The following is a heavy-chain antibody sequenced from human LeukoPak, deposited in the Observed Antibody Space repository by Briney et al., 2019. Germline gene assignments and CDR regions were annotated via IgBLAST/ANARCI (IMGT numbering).Heavy chain of an antibody. J-gene: IGHJ3*02. CDR1: GGSISTHY. Sequence: SETLSLTCTVSGGSISTHYWTWIRQSPGKGLEWIGYIYYSGSTSYNPSLKSRVTISVDTSKNQFSLQLSSVTAADTAVYYCARDQTYYDFWSGYPSDAFDIWGQGTMVTVSS. CDR3: ARDQTYYDFWSGYPSDAFDI. CDR2: IYYSGST. V-gene: IGHV4-59*11. D-gene: IGHD3-3*01.